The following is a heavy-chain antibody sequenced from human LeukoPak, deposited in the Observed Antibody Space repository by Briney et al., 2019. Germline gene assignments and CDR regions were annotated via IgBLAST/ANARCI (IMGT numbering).Heavy chain of an antibody. Sequence: GGSLRLSCAASGFTFSSYWMSWVRQAPGKGLEWVANIKQDGSEKHYVDSVKGRFTISRDNAKNSLYLQMNSLRVEDTAVYYCARTSGAGSTFDYWGQGTLVTVSS. CDR3: ARTSGAGSTFDY. CDR1: GFTFSSYW. V-gene: IGHV3-7*01. J-gene: IGHJ4*02. CDR2: IKQDGSEK. D-gene: IGHD1-1*01.